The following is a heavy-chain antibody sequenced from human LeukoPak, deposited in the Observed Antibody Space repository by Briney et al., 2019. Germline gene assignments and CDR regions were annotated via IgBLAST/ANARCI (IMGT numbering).Heavy chain of an antibody. Sequence: ASVKVSCKASGYTFTGYYIHWVRQAPGQGLEWVRWLNPDSGVTSYAQKFQGRVSMTRDTSISTAYLDLTLLRSDDTAVYYCAKERADLRWYTTEAFHIWGQGTMVTVSS. CDR2: LNPDSGVT. J-gene: IGHJ3*02. D-gene: IGHD4-23*01. CDR3: AKERADLRWYTTEAFHI. V-gene: IGHV1-2*02. CDR1: GYTFTGYY.